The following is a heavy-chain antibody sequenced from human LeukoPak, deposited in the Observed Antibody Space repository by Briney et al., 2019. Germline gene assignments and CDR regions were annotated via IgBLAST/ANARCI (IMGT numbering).Heavy chain of an antibody. V-gene: IGHV3-48*03. CDR1: AFTFSSYE. Sequence: GGSLRLSSPASAFTFSSYEMKWVRPAPGKGLEWVSSIRSFGSTIYYADSVKGRFTISRNHAEHSLYLQMNSLRATDPAVYYCARESRLFMAVWGKGPTVTVSS. J-gene: IGHJ6*03. CDR3: ARESRLFMAV. CDR2: IRSFGSTI.